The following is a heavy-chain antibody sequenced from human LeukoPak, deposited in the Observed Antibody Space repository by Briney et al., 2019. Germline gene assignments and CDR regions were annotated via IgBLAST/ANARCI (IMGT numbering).Heavy chain of an antibody. Sequence: GGSLRLSCAASGFTFRTYGIHWVRQAPGKGLQWVAFIQYDGTKKYYADSVKGRFTISRDNSNNTLYLQMNSLRADDTALYYCAKDKNEQFVRTMDSWGQGTLVTVSS. D-gene: IGHD6-6*01. V-gene: IGHV3-30*02. CDR2: IQYDGTKK. J-gene: IGHJ4*02. CDR1: GFTFRTYG. CDR3: AKDKNEQFVRTMDS.